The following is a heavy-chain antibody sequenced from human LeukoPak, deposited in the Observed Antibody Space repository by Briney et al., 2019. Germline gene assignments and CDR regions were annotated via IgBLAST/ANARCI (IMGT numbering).Heavy chain of an antibody. CDR2: IHHTGKN. D-gene: IGHD1-7*01. Sequence: SETLSLTCAVSGGSITSYYWNWVRQPPGKGLEWIGYIHHTGKNWYNPPLQSRVTLSVDTSKSEFSLRLNSVTAADTAVYYCAKWHEKLLAFDSWGQGTLVTVSS. CDR3: AKWHEKLLAFDS. V-gene: IGHV4-59*01. CDR1: GGSITSYY. J-gene: IGHJ4*02.